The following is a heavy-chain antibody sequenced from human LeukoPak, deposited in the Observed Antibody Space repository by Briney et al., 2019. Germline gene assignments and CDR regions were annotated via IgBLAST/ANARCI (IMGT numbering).Heavy chain of an antibody. D-gene: IGHD6-19*01. CDR3: ATTLTQWLLSN. CDR2: IKQDGSEK. Sequence: GGSLRLSCAASGFTFSSYWMHWVRQAPGKGLEWVANIKQDGSEKYYVDSVKGRFTISRDNPKNSLYLQMNGLRAEDTAVYYCATTLTQWLLSNWGQGTLVTVSS. V-gene: IGHV3-7*01. CDR1: GFTFSSYW. J-gene: IGHJ4*02.